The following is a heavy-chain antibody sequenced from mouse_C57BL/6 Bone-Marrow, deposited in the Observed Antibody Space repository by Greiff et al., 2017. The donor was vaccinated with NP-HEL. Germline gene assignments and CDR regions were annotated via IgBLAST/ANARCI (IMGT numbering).Heavy chain of an antibody. CDR3: TRSCYSNYYAMDY. V-gene: IGHV1-15*01. CDR1: GYTFTDYE. D-gene: IGHD2-5*01. Sequence: VQLQQSGAELVRPGASVTLSCKASGYTFTDYEMHWVKQTPVHGLEWIGAIDPETGGTAYNQKFKGKAILTADKSSSTAYMELRSLTSEDSAVYYSTRSCYSNYYAMDYWGQGTSVTVSS. CDR2: IDPETGGT. J-gene: IGHJ4*01.